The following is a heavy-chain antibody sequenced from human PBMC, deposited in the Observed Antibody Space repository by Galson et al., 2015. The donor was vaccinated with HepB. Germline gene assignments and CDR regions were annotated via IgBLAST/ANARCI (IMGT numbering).Heavy chain of an antibody. CDR2: ISSGNTI. CDR1: GFTFSNYE. V-gene: IGHV3-48*03. Sequence: SLRLSCAASGFTFSNYEMSWVRQAPGKGLEWVSYISSGNTIYYADSLKGRFTVSRDNAKNSLYLQMNSLRAEDTAVYYCARGSMDVWGQGNPGHCLL. J-gene: IGHJ6*02. CDR3: ARGSMDV.